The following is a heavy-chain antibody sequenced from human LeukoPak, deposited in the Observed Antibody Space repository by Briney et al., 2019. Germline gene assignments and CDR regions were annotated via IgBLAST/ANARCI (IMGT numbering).Heavy chain of an antibody. V-gene: IGHV3-23*01. CDR1: GFTFSSYA. CDR2: ISGSGGST. J-gene: IGHJ4*02. D-gene: IGHD3-16*02. CDR3: AKGMLQRRPLRLGELSLSPVDY. Sequence: GGSLRLSCAASGFTFSSYAMSWVRQAPGKGLEWVSAISGSGGSTYYADSVKGRFTISRDNSKNTLYLQMNSLRAEDTAVYYCAKGMLQRRPLRLGELSLSPVDYWGQGTWSPSPQ.